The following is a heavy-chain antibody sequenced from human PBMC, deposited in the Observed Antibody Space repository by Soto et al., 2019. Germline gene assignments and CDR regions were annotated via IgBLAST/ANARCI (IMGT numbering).Heavy chain of an antibody. CDR3: ARGVSYYDFWSGYYPHDNNYYGMDV. CDR1: GGSMSSYY. J-gene: IGHJ6*02. CDR2: VYYSGST. V-gene: IGHV4-59*01. Sequence: SETLSLTCTVSGGSMSSYYWSWIRQPPGKGLEWIGYVYYSGSTNYNPSLKSRVTISVDTSKNQFSLKLSSVTAADAAVYYCARGVSYYDFWSGYYPHDNNYYGMDVWGQGTTVTVSS. D-gene: IGHD3-3*01.